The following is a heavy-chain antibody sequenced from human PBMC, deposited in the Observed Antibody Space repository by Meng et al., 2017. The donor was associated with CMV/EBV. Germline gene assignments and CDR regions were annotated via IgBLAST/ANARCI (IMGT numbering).Heavy chain of an antibody. D-gene: IGHD1-20*01. CDR3: ASVTGIGWWYFDL. CDR2: IITIFGTA. V-gene: IGHV1-69*12. J-gene: IGHJ2*01. CDR1: GGTFSRYA. Sequence: VPVVQYGAEVKRPGSSVNVSCTAPGGTFSRYAISWVRQAPGQGLEWMGGIITIFGTANYAQKFQGRVTITADESTSTAYMELSSLRSEDTAVYYCASVTGIGWWYFDLWGRGTLVTVSS.